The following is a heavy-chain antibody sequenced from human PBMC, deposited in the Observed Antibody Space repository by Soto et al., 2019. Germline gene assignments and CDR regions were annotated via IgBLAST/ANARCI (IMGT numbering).Heavy chain of an antibody. CDR1: GGSISSRSYY. CDR3: ARTSGSYYDFEY. CDR2: ILYSGST. V-gene: IGHV4-39*01. D-gene: IGHD1-26*01. J-gene: IGHJ4*02. Sequence: SETLSLTCTVSGGSISSRSYYWGWIRQPPGKGLEWIGSILYSGSTYYNPSLKSRITISVDTSKNQFSLKLSSVTATDTAVYYCARTSGSYYDFEYWGQGTLVTVSS.